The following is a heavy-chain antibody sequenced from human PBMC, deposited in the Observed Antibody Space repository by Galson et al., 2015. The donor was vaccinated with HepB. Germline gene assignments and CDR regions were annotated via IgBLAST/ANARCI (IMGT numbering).Heavy chain of an antibody. V-gene: IGHV3-74*01. Sequence: SLRLSCAASGFTFSNHWMHWVRQAPGKGLMWLSRIKNDGTTTAYADFVKGRFTISRDNAKNTLYLQMNSLRAEDTAVYYCARDLRPVDYWGQGTLVIVSS. CDR1: GFTFSNHW. CDR3: ARDLRPVDY. D-gene: IGHD3-9*01. J-gene: IGHJ4*02. CDR2: IKNDGTTT.